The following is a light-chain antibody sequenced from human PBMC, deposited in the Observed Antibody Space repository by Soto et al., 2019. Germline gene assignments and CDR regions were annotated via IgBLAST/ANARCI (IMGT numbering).Light chain of an antibody. CDR3: SSYTSSSTVI. Sequence: QSALTQPASVSGSPGQSIAISCTGSSSDVGGYNYVSWYQQHSGKAPKLMIYDVSNRPSGVSDRFSDSKSGNTASLTISGLQAEDEAEYYCSSYTSSSTVIFGGGTKVTVL. J-gene: IGLJ2*01. CDR1: SSDVGGYNY. CDR2: DVS. V-gene: IGLV2-14*01.